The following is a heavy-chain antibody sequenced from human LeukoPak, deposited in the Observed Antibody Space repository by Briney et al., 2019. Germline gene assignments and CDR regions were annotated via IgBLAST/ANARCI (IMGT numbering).Heavy chain of an antibody. CDR2: VSSGSSYI. Sequence: GGSLRLSCAASGFTFSTYSMNWVRQAPGKGLEWVSSVSSGSSYIHYADSVKGRFTISRDNAKNSLYLQMNSLRAEDTAVYYCARARNWGSAFDIWGQGTMVTVSS. V-gene: IGHV3-21*01. CDR3: ARARNWGSAFDI. D-gene: IGHD7-27*01. J-gene: IGHJ3*02. CDR1: GFTFSTYS.